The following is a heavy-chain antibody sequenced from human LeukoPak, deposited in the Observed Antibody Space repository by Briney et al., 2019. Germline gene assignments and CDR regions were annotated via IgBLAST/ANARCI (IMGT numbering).Heavy chain of an antibody. CDR1: GYSMTSGYY. CDR3: ARRIKGFLRIAAANYYFDY. J-gene: IGHJ4*02. D-gene: IGHD6-13*01. Sequence: SETLSLTCTVSGYSMTSGYYWGWIRQSPGKGLEWIGSMFHSGSTYDNPSLKSRVTISVDTSKNQFSLKLSSVTAADTAVYYCARRIKGFLRIAAANYYFDYWGQGTLVTVSS. CDR2: MFHSGST. V-gene: IGHV4-38-2*02.